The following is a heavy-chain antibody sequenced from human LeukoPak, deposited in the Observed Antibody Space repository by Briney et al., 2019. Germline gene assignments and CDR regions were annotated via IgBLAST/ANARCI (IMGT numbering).Heavy chain of an antibody. CDR2: IRSKTDSYTT. CDR3: TRLDYGDLYYNGMDV. V-gene: IGHV3-73*01. Sequence: PGGSLRLSCAASGLTFSGSAMHWVRQASGKGLEWVGHIRSKTDSYTTAYAASVKGRFTISRDDSKNTAYLQMNSLKTEDTAVYYCTRLDYGDLYYNGMDVWGQGTTVTVSS. J-gene: IGHJ6*02. D-gene: IGHD4-17*01. CDR1: GLTFSGSA.